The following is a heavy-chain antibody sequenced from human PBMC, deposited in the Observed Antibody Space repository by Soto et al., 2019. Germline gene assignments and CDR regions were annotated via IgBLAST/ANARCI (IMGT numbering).Heavy chain of an antibody. D-gene: IGHD3-10*01. CDR1: GGSISSSSYY. J-gene: IGHJ6*03. CDR2: IYYSGST. V-gene: IGHV4-39*07. Sequence: SETLSLTCTVSGGSISSSSYYWGWIRQPPGKGLEWIGSIYYSGSTYYNPSLKSRVTISVDTSKNQFSLKLSSVTAADTAVYYCARVYGSGSYLAPSPRVAYYYYYYMDAWGKGTTVTVSS. CDR3: ARVYGSGSYLAPSPRVAYYYYYYMDA.